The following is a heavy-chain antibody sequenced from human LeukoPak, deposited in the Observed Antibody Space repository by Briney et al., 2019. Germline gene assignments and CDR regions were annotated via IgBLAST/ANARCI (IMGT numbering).Heavy chain of an antibody. D-gene: IGHD3-22*01. CDR1: GYTFTSFY. J-gene: IGHJ4*02. CDR3: ARGYYDSSGYDPGLGY. CDR2: INPSGGST. V-gene: IGHV1-46*01. Sequence: GASVKVSCKASGYTFTSFYMQWVRQAPGQGLEWMGIINPSGGSTNYAQKFQGRVSMTRDTSTSTVYMELSSLRSEDTAMYWCARGYYDSSGYDPGLGYWGQGTLVTVS.